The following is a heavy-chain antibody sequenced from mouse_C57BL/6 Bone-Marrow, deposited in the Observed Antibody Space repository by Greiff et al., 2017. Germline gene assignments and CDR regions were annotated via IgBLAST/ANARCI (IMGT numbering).Heavy chain of an antibody. CDR1: GYAFTNYL. V-gene: IGHV1-54*01. CDR2: INPGSGGT. CDR3: ARNSYYAMDY. J-gene: IGHJ4*01. Sequence: QVQRVESGAELVRPGTSVKVSCKASGYAFTNYLIEWVKQRPGQGLEWIGVINPGSGGTNYNEKFKGKATLTADKSSSTAYMQLSSLTSEDSAVYFCARNSYYAMDYWGQGTSVTVSS.